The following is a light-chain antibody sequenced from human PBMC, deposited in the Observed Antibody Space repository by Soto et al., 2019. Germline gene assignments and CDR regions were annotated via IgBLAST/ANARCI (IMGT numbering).Light chain of an antibody. CDR2: SNN. CDR1: SSNIGSHT. CDR3: AVRDDSLNGWV. J-gene: IGLJ3*02. V-gene: IGLV1-44*01. Sequence: QLVLTQSPSASGTPGQWVAISCSGSSSNIGSHTVNWYQQLPGTAPKLLIYSNNQRPSGVPDRFSGSKSGTSASLAIGGLQSEDEAHYYCAVRDDSLNGWVFGGGTKLTVL.